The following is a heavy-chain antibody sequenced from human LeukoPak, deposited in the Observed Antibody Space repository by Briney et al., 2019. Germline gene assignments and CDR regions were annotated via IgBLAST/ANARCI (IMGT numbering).Heavy chain of an antibody. V-gene: IGHV3-48*01. CDR1: GFTFSSYS. D-gene: IGHD5-18*01. CDR3: ARVTGTAMAHFDY. CDR2: ISSSSSTI. Sequence: PGGSLRLSCAASGFTFSSYSMNWVRQAPGKGLEWVSYISSSSSTIYYADSVKGRFTISRDNSKNTLYLQMNSLRAEDTAVYYCARVTGTAMAHFDYWGQGTLVTVSS. J-gene: IGHJ4*02.